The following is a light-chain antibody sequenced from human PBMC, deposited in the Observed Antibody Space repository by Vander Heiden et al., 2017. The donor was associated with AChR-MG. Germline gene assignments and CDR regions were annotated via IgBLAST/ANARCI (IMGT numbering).Light chain of an antibody. CDR1: QSVVYSDGNTN. V-gene: IGKV2-30*01. CDR3: MQGTHWPRSF. CDR2: KVS. Sequence: DAVMTQSSLSLPVTLGQPASISCRSSQSVVYSDGNTNLNWLQQRQGQSPRRLIYKVSNRDAGVPDGFSGSGSGTDFTLKISRGEAEDVGVYYCMQGTHWPRSFFGQGTRLEIK. J-gene: IGKJ5*01.